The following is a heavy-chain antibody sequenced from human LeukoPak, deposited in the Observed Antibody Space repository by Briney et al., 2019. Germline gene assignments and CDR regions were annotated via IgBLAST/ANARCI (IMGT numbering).Heavy chain of an antibody. CDR1: GYTFTGYY. Sequence: GASVKVSCKASGYTFTGYYMHWVRQAPGQGLEWMGWINPNSGGTNYAQKFQGRVTMTRDTSISTAYMELSRLRSDDTAVYYCAGPMVRGVIADAFDIWGQGTMVTVSS. CDR3: AGPMVRGVIADAFDI. D-gene: IGHD3-10*01. J-gene: IGHJ3*02. CDR2: INPNSGGT. V-gene: IGHV1-2*02.